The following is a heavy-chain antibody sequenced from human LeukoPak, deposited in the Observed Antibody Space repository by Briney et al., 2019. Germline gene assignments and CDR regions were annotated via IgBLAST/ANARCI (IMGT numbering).Heavy chain of an antibody. CDR3: ARGPSDASFDY. J-gene: IGHJ4*02. D-gene: IGHD1-26*01. CDR2: INPINGGI. Sequence: ASGKVACKTSGYTFSAYYIHWMRQAPGQGFEWMGWINPINGGIRVAQKFQGRVTMTRDTSMTTVYVELSGLLTDDTAVYFCARGPSDASFDYWGQGTLVTVSS. V-gene: IGHV1-2*02. CDR1: GYTFSAYY.